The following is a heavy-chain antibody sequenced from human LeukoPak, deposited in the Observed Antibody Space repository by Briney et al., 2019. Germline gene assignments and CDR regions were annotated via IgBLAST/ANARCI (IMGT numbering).Heavy chain of an antibody. J-gene: IGHJ4*02. D-gene: IGHD2/OR15-2a*01. CDR3: AAWQNRLFDY. CDR2: ISYSGST. Sequence: SETLSLTCTVSRGSVSSTDYYWTWLRQPPGKGLEWIGYISYSGSTNYNPSLKSRVTISIDTSKNQISLKQSSVTAADTAVYYCAAWQNRLFDYWGQGTLVTVSS. CDR1: RGSVSSTDYY. V-gene: IGHV4-61*08.